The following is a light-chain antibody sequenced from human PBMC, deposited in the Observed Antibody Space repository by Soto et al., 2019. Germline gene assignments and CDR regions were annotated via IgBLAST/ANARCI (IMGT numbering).Light chain of an antibody. CDR3: QQLNSYPSLT. Sequence: DIHMSQSPSSLSAPVGDRVSMTWRESQDIRNDLGWYQQKPGKAPKLLIYAASTLQSGVPSRFSGSGSGTEFTLTISSLQPEDFATYYCQQLNSYPSLTFGQGTRLEIK. CDR2: AAS. J-gene: IGKJ5*01. V-gene: IGKV1-17*01. CDR1: QDIRND.